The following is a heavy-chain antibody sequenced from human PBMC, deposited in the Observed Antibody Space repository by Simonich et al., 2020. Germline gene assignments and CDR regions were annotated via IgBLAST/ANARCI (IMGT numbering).Heavy chain of an antibody. CDR2: SSDDNGTT. CDR3: ARDQGGRAAAATDY. Sequence: QVQLVQSGAEVKKPGASVKVSCKASGYTFTSYGISWVRQSPGQGLEWMGWSSDDNGTTNYAQKLQGRVTMNTDTSTSTAYMEVRSLRSDDTAVYYCARDQGGRAAAATDYWGQGTLVTVSS. J-gene: IGHJ4*02. CDR1: GYTFTSYG. D-gene: IGHD6-13*01. V-gene: IGHV1-18*01.